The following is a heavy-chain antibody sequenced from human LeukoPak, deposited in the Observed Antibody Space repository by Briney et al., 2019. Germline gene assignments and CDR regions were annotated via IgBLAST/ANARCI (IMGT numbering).Heavy chain of an antibody. D-gene: IGHD1-1*01. V-gene: IGHV1-2*02. CDR1: GYTFTGYY. CDR3: ARGVGKRDRTSFDY. CDR2: INPNSGGT. J-gene: IGHJ4*02. Sequence: GASVKVSCKASGYTFTGYYMHWVRQAPGQGLEWMGWINPNSGGTNYAQKFQGRVTMTRDTSSSTAYMELSRLRSDDTAVYYCARGVGKRDRTSFDYWGQGTLVTVSP.